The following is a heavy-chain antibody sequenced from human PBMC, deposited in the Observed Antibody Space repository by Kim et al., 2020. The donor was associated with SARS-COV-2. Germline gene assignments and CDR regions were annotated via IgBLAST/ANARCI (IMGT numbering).Heavy chain of an antibody. CDR3: ARDAPLTPVSPSSITSYYYYYGMDA. D-gene: IGHD1-26*01. J-gene: IGHJ6*04. V-gene: IGHV1-18*01. CDR1: GYTFTSYG. CDR2: ISAYNGNT. Sequence: ASVKVSCKASGYTFTSYGISWVRQAPGQGLEWMGWISAYNGNTNYAQKLQGRVTMTTDTSTSTAYMELRSLRSDDTAVYYCARDAPLTPVSPSSITSYYYYYGMDAWGEGTTVTASS.